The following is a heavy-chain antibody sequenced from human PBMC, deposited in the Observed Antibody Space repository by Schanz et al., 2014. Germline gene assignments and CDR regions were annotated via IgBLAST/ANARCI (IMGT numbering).Heavy chain of an antibody. CDR1: GITFSSHS. Sequence: EVQLVESGGGLVQPGGSLRLSCAASGITFSSHSFNWVRQAPGKGLEWVSAISGSGGSTYYADSVKGRFTISRDNAENALYLQMNSLRAEDTALYYCARDRRNADLDYWGQGTLVTVSS. J-gene: IGHJ4*02. CDR3: ARDRRNADLDY. CDR2: ISGSGGST. D-gene: IGHD1-1*01. V-gene: IGHV3-23*04.